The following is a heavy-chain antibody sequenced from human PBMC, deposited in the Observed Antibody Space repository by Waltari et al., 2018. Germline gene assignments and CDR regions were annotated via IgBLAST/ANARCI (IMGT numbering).Heavy chain of an antibody. CDR3: ARAYSGTRNAFDI. Sequence: EVQLVESGGGLVQPGGSLRLSCAASGFTFSRYWMHWVRQAPGKGLVWVSRINSDGSSTNHAASVKGRFTISRDNAKNTLYLQMNSLRAEDTAVYYCARAYSGTRNAFDIWSQGTMVTVSS. CDR2: INSDGSST. D-gene: IGHD1-26*01. V-gene: IGHV3-74*01. CDR1: GFTFSRYW. J-gene: IGHJ3*02.